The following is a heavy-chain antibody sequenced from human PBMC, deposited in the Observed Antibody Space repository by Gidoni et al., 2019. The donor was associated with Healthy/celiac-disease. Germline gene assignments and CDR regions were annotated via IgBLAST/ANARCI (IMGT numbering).Heavy chain of an antibody. CDR3: AGGFYGSGRGYYYYYGMDV. V-gene: IGHV4-4*07. D-gene: IGHD3-10*01. CDR2: ICTSGSN. CDR1: GGPISSYC. J-gene: IGHJ6*02. Sequence: QVQLQEAGPGLVKPSGTLSVACTFSGGPISSYCWSWNRQPAGKGLAWIGRICTSGSNNYNPSLKGRVTMSVDTSKNQFSLKLSSVTAAATALYYCAGGFYGSGRGYYYYYGMDVWGQGTTVTVSS.